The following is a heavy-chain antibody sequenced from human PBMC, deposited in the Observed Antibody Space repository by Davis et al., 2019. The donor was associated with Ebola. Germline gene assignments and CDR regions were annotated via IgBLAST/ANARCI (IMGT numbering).Heavy chain of an antibody. Sequence: ASVKVSCKASGYTFTSYGISWVRQAPGQGLEWMGWISAYNGNTNYAQKLQGRVTMTTDTSTSTAYMELRSLRSDDTAVYYCARGKRPYSSSPVYGYWGQGTLVTVSS. D-gene: IGHD6-6*01. CDR2: ISAYNGNT. CDR3: ARGKRPYSSSPVYGY. V-gene: IGHV1-18*01. CDR1: GYTFTSYG. J-gene: IGHJ4*02.